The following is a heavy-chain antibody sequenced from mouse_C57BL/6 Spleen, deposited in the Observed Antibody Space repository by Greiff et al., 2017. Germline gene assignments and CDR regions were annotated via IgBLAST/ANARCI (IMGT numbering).Heavy chain of an antibody. CDR3: ARSGAAQAGGYFDY. CDR2: IDPENGGT. J-gene: IGHJ2*01. D-gene: IGHD3-2*02. Sequence: QVQLQQSGAELVRPGASVTLSCKASGYTFTDYEMHWVKQRPVHGLEWIGAIDPENGGTAYNQKFKGKAIMTADKSSSTAYMELHSLASEDSAVYYCARSGAAQAGGYFDYWGQGTTLTVSS. CDR1: GYTFTDYE. V-gene: IGHV1-15*01.